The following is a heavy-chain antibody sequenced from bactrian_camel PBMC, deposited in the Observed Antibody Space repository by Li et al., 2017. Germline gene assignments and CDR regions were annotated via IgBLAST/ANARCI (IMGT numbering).Heavy chain of an antibody. V-gene: IGHV3S53*01. D-gene: IGHD4*01. CDR1: GSGYISGTAC. CDR2: IAPATGT. CDR3: AADHARHTIATMTLGFDY. J-gene: IGHJ4*01. Sequence: HVQLVESGGGSVNAGGSLTLSCAASGSGYISGTACMGWFRQVPGKEREGVAAIAPATGTTLYSDSVKGRFTISHVNANNTLHLQMNSLEPEDTGMYVCAADHARHTIATMTLGFDYLGQGTQVTVS.